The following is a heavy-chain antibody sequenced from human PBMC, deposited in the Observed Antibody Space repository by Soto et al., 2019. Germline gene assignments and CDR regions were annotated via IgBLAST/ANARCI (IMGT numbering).Heavy chain of an antibody. V-gene: IGHV4-39*01. CDR3: ARGGNGYYGLDV. J-gene: IGHJ6*02. Sequence: QLQLQESGPGLVKPSETLSLTCTVSGGSISSSSYNWGWIRQPPGKGLEWIGSIYYSGSTYYNPSLKRRVPISVDASKNQFSLKLSSVTAADTAVYYCARGGNGYYGLDVWGQGTTVTVSS. CDR1: GGSISSSSYN. D-gene: IGHD3-16*01. CDR2: IYYSGST.